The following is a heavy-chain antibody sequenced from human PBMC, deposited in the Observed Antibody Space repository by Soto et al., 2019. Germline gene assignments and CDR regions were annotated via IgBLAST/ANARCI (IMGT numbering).Heavy chain of an antibody. J-gene: IGHJ3*01. CDR2: IFGSGRTT. CDR3: AKSQSGSFFAAFDL. Sequence: EVPLLESGGKVEQPGGSLRLSCAASGFDFSSDVMNWVRQAPGKGLEWVASIFGSGRTTYYADSVKGRFNISRDNSKNTLYLQLNSLRVEDTALYYCAKSQSGSFFAAFDLWGQGTMVTVSS. D-gene: IGHD1-26*01. V-gene: IGHV3-23*01. CDR1: GFDFSSDV.